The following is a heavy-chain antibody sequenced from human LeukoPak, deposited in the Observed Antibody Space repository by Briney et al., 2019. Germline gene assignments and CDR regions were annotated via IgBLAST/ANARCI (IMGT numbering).Heavy chain of an antibody. Sequence: GGSLRLSCAATGFTVSSNYMNWVRQAPGKGLEWVSVLYSAGNTFYADSVKGRFTISRDNSKNTLYLQMNSLRPEDTAVYYCARAREYLAIDYWGQGTLVTVSS. J-gene: IGHJ4*02. D-gene: IGHD2/OR15-2a*01. CDR2: LYSAGNT. V-gene: IGHV3-66*02. CDR3: ARAREYLAIDY. CDR1: GFTVSSNY.